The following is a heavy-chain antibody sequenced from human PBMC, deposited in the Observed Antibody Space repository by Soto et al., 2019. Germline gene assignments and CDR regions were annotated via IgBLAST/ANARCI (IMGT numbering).Heavy chain of an antibody. CDR2: MSFVGRT. V-gene: IGHV4-59*01. J-gene: IGHJ4*02. CDR1: GSSITTYY. D-gene: IGHD1-26*01. Sequence: KASETLSLTCTVSGSSITTYYWSWIRQPPGKRLQWIGYMSFVGRTDYNPSLKSRVTISGDTSKNQFSLNLTSVTAADTAVYFCARVGATAEFDHWGRGSLVTVSS. CDR3: ARVGATAEFDH.